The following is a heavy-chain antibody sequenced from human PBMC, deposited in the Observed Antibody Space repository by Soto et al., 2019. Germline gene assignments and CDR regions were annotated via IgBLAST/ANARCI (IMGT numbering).Heavy chain of an antibody. Sequence: SEPLSLTCAVSGYSIRSGYYWGWIRQPPGKGLEWIGRIDHSGSTYYNPSLKSRVTISVDTAKNQFSLKLTSVTAADTAVYYCARDPLCSSITCHMRDDAFDIWGPGTMVT. CDR2: IDHSGST. J-gene: IGHJ3*02. CDR3: ARDPLCSSITCHMRDDAFDI. CDR1: GYSIRSGYY. D-gene: IGHD2-2*01. V-gene: IGHV4-38-2*02.